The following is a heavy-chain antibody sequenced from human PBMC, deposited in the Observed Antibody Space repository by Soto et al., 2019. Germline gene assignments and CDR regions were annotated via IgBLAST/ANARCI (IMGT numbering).Heavy chain of an antibody. CDR1: GASISSYY. J-gene: IGHJ3*02. D-gene: IGHD1-7*01. CDR3: ARELDRDAFDI. V-gene: IGHV4-59*06. Sequence: SETLSLTCTVSGASISSYYWSWIRQPPGKGLEWIGYIYYSGSTYYNPSLKSRVTISVDTSKNQFSLKLSSVTAADTAVYYCARELDRDAFDIWGQGTMVTVSS. CDR2: IYYSGST.